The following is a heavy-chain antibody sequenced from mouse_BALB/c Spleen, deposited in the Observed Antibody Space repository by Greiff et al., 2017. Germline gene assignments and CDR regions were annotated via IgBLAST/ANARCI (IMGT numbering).Heavy chain of an antibody. Sequence: QVQLQQSGAELVKPGASVKLSCKASGYTFTSYWMHWVKQRPGQGLEWIGEINPSNGRTNYNEKFKSKATLTVDKSSSTAYMQLSSLTSEDSAVYYCARRGYSYAMDYWGQGTSVTVSS. D-gene: IGHD2-3*01. J-gene: IGHJ4*01. V-gene: IGHV1S81*02. CDR2: INPSNGRT. CDR1: GYTFTSYW. CDR3: ARRGYSYAMDY.